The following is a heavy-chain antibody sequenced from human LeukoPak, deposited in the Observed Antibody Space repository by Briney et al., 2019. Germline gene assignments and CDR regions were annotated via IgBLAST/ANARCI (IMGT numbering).Heavy chain of an antibody. Sequence: SVKVSCKASGYTFTGYYMHWVRQAPGQGLEWMGWINPNSGGTNYAQKFQGRVTMTRDTSISTAYMELSRLRSDDTAVYYCAREWWILYYLTETYYFDYWGQGTLVTVSS. CDR2: INPNSGGT. CDR3: AREWWILYYLTETYYFDY. D-gene: IGHD2-8*01. J-gene: IGHJ4*02. CDR1: GYTFTGYY. V-gene: IGHV1-2*02.